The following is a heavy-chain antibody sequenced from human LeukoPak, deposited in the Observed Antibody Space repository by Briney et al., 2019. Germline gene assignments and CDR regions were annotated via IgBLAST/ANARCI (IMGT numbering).Heavy chain of an antibody. CDR2: IHTSGST. CDR1: GGSISSGSYH. CDR3: ARGPEGLQLWRDFDY. D-gene: IGHD5-18*01. J-gene: IGHJ4*02. Sequence: SETLSLTCNVSGGSISSGSYHWSWIRQPAGKGLEWIGRIHTSGSTNYNPSLKSRVTISIDTPKNHFSLKLSSVTAADTAVYYCARGPEGLQLWRDFDYWGQGTLVTVSS. V-gene: IGHV4-61*02.